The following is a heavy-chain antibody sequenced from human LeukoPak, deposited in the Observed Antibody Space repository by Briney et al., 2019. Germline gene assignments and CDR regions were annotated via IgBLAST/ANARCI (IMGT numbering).Heavy chain of an antibody. Sequence: GTSLRLSCAASGFTFSSYAIHWVRQAPGKGLEWVAVISFDGTDAFYADSVKGRFTISRDNSKNTLYLQMNSLRADDTAVYYCAKSFRSTSLDYWGQGTLVTVSS. CDR3: AKSFRSTSLDY. J-gene: IGHJ4*02. V-gene: IGHV3-30*04. CDR1: GFTFSSYA. CDR2: ISFDGTDA. D-gene: IGHD2-2*01.